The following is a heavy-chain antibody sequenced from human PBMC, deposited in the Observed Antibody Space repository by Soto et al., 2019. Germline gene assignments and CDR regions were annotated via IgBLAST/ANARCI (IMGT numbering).Heavy chain of an antibody. D-gene: IGHD2-15*01. CDR3: AKGDCSGGRCYRGFDY. V-gene: IGHV3-23*01. CDR1: GFTFSSYD. Sequence: GGSLRLSCAASGFTFSSYDMSWVRQAPGKGLEWVSGVSASGSITSYADSAKGRFTISRDNAKNTMFLQMNSLRAEDTAVYFCAKGDCSGGRCYRGFDYWGQGTLVTVSS. CDR2: VSASGSIT. J-gene: IGHJ4*02.